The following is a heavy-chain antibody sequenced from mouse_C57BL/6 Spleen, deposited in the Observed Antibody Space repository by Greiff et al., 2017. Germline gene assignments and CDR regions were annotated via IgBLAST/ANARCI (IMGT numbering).Heavy chain of an antibody. J-gene: IGHJ3*01. D-gene: IGHD3-2*02. CDR2: IDPENGDT. CDR1: GFNIKDDY. Sequence: VQLQQSGAELVRPGASVKLSCTASGFNIKDDYMHWVKQRPEQGLEWIGWIDPENGDTEYASKFQGKATITADTSSNTAYLQLSSLTAEDTAVYYCTTGSAGYWGQGTLVTVSA. V-gene: IGHV14-4*01. CDR3: TTGSAGY.